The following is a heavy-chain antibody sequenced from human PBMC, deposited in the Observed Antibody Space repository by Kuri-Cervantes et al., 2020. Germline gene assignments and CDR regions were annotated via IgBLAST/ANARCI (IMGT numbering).Heavy chain of an antibody. CDR3: ARDRVVGALRAFDI. J-gene: IGHJ3*02. D-gene: IGHD1-26*01. CDR1: GGSFSGYY. Sequence: GSLRLSCSVYGGSFSGYYWTWIRQPPGKGLECIGEINHSGSTNYNLSLKSRVTISVDTSKNQFSLKLSSVTAEDTAVYYCARDRVVGALRAFDIWGQGTMVTVSS. CDR2: INHSGST. V-gene: IGHV4-34*01.